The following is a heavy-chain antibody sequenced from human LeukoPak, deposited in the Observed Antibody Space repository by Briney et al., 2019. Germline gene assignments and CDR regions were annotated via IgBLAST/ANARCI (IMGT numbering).Heavy chain of an antibody. CDR1: GFTFSTYR. J-gene: IGHJ3*02. V-gene: IGHV3-21*05. CDR3: ARDWTYYYDSSGYYRAFDI. Sequence: GGSLRLSCAASGFTFSTYRMSWVRQAPGRGLEWVSYVSSSSSYTNYADSVKGRFTISRDNAKRSLYLQMNSLRAEDTAVYYCARDWTYYYDSSGYYRAFDIWGQGTMVTVSS. CDR2: VSSSSSYT. D-gene: IGHD3-22*01.